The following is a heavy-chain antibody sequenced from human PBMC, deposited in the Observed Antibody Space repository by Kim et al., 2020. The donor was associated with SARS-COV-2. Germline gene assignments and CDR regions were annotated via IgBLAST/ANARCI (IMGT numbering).Heavy chain of an antibody. CDR2: IDPSDSHS. CDR1: GYNFINSW. Sequence: GESLKISCKGSGYNFINSWITWVRQMPGRGLEWMGRIDPSDSHSNISPSFQGHVALSVDLSVNTAYLQWSSLKASDTAIYYCARHDYYESRPDYWGQGTLVTVSS. CDR3: ARHDYYESRPDY. D-gene: IGHD3-22*01. J-gene: IGHJ4*02. V-gene: IGHV5-10-1*01.